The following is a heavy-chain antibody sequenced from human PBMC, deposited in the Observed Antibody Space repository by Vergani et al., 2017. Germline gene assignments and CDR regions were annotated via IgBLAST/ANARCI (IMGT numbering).Heavy chain of an antibody. CDR1: GYSFTSYW. CDR3: AGHSSICYGSSLPNWFDP. J-gene: IGHJ5*02. Sequence: EVQLVPSGAEVKKPGESLKISCKCSGYSFTSYWIGWVRQLPGKGLEWMGIIYPGDSDNRYSPSFQGQVTISADKSISTAYLQWSSLKASDTAKYYCAGHSSICYGSSLPNWFDPWGQGTLVTVSS. D-gene: IGHD6-6*01. CDR2: IYPGDSDN. V-gene: IGHV5-51*01.